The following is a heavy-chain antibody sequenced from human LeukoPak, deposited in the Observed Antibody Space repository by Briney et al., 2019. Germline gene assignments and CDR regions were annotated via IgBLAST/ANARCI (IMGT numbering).Heavy chain of an antibody. J-gene: IGHJ4*02. D-gene: IGHD3-22*01. CDR3: ARDFGWSYYYDSSGYLDY. V-gene: IGHV4-4*07. CDR1: GGSISSYY. Sequence: SETLSLTCTVSGGSISSYYWSWVRQPAGKGLEWIGRIYTSGSTNYNTSLKSRVTMSVDTSKNQFSLKLSSVTAADTAVYYCARDFGWSYYYDSSGYLDYWGQGTLVTVSS. CDR2: IYTSGST.